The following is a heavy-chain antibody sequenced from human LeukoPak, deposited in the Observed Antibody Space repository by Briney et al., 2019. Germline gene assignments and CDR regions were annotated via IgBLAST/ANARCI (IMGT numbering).Heavy chain of an antibody. V-gene: IGHV3-30*18. CDR3: AKIEVEGSGWPGGDY. D-gene: IGHD6-19*01. Sequence: GGSLRLSCAASEFTFSSYGMHWVRQAPGKGLKWVAVISYDGSNKYYADSVKGRFTISRDNSKNTLYLQMNSLRAEDTAVYYCAKIEVEGSGWPGGDYWGQGTLVTVSS. CDR1: EFTFSSYG. CDR2: ISYDGSNK. J-gene: IGHJ4*02.